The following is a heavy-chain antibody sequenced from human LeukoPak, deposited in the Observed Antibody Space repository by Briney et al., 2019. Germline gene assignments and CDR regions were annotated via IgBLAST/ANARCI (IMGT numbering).Heavy chain of an antibody. J-gene: IGHJ4*02. CDR1: GGSISSYY. CDR2: IYYSGST. V-gene: IGHV4-59*01. Sequence: PSETLSLTCTVSGGSISSYYWSWIRQPPGKGLEWIGYIYYSGSTNYNPSLKSRVTISVDTPKNQFSLKLSSVTAADTAVYYCARGRDSSGYYELWGQGTLVTVSS. CDR3: ARGRDSSGYYEL. D-gene: IGHD3-22*01.